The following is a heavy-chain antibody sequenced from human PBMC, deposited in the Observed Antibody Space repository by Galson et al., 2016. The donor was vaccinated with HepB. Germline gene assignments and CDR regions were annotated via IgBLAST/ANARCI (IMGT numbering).Heavy chain of an antibody. J-gene: IGHJ4*02. CDR1: GDSVSRNGVA. CDR2: TYYSSRWNN. D-gene: IGHD1-14*01. CDR3: ARGRNSAFDS. Sequence: CAISGDSVSRNGVAWNWIRQSPSGGLEWLGRTYYSSRWNNDYSASVKSRITINLDTPNNLFSLQLSSVTPEDTAVYYCARGRNSAFDSWGQGTLVTVSS. V-gene: IGHV6-1*01.